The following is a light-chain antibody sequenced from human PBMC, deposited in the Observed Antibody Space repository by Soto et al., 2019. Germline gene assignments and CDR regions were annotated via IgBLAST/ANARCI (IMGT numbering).Light chain of an antibody. J-gene: IGKJ4*01. V-gene: IGKV1-9*01. CDR2: AAS. CDR1: QGVSRY. CDR3: QQLNNSPFT. Sequence: DIQLTQSPSFLSASVGDRVAITCRASQGVSRYVAWYQQKPGKPPELLIYAASTLQSGVPPRFSGSASGTEFTLTIDSLQPEDFATYYCQQLNNSPFTFGGGTTVDIK.